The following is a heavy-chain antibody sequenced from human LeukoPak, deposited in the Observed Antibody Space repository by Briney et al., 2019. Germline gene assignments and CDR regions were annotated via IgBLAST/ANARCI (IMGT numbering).Heavy chain of an antibody. D-gene: IGHD4-17*01. Sequence: SETLSLTCTVSGGSISNYYWSWIRQPSGKGLEWIGYIYYSGSTNYNPSLKSRVTISVDTSKNQFSLNLTSVTAADTAVYFCTRSRSIDYGDYGWFVYWGQGTLVTVS. J-gene: IGHJ4*02. CDR1: GGSISNYY. CDR3: TRSRSIDYGDYGWFVY. V-gene: IGHV4-59*08. CDR2: IYYSGST.